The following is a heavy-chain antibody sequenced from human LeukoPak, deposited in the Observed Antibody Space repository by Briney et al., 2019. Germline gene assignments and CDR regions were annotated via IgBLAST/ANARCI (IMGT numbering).Heavy chain of an antibody. CDR1: GYTFTSYY. V-gene: IGHV1-46*04. CDR3: ARSLSYSSGWYMAY. J-gene: IGHJ4*02. Sequence: ASATVSCKASGYTFTSYYMHWVRQAPGEGVEWRGLINASSGSTNYAQRLQGRVNITRETSTSTDYMELSSLRSEDTAVYYCARSLSYSSGWYMAYWGQGTLVIVSS. CDR2: INASSGST. D-gene: IGHD6-19*01.